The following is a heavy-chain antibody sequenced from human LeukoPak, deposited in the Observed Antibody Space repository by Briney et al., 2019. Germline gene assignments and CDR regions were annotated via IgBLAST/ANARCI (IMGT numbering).Heavy chain of an antibody. CDR3: AKAAWNNWFDP. D-gene: IGHD1-1*01. J-gene: IGHJ5*02. CDR2: ISGSGGST. CDR1: GFTFSTYW. Sequence: PGGSLRLSCAASGFTFSTYWMNWVRQAPGKGLEWVSAISGSGGSTYYADSVKGRFTVSRDNSKDTLYLQMNSLRAEDTAVYYCAKAAWNNWFDPWGQGTLVTVSS. V-gene: IGHV3-23*01.